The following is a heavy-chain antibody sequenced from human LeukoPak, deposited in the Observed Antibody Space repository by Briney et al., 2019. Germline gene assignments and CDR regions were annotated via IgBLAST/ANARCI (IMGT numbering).Heavy chain of an antibody. CDR2: IMPSFGPT. J-gene: IGHJ6*03. V-gene: IGHV1-69*01. Sequence: SVKVSCKASGGTFNSYPINWVRQAPGLGLEWMGGIMPSFGPTNYAQKFQGRVTITADESTSTVYMDLSSLRSEDTAVYYCTRDRGYCRNSDCYHYYMDVWGGGTTVTASS. CDR1: GGTFNSYP. CDR3: TRDRGYCRNSDCYHYYMDV. D-gene: IGHD2-8*01.